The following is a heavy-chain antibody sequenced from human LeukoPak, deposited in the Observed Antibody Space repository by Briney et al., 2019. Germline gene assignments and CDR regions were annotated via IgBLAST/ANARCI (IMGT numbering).Heavy chain of an antibody. D-gene: IGHD1-26*01. V-gene: IGHV4-59*01. Sequence: SETLSLTCTVSGGSISNYYWTWIRQPPGKGLEWIGYMYYSGSTSYNPSLKGRVTISVDKSKKQFSLRLSSVTAADTAVYYCAREIFSGTYGDGKYFDLWGRGNLVTVSS. CDR1: GGSISNYY. CDR2: MYYSGST. CDR3: AREIFSGTYGDGKYFDL. J-gene: IGHJ2*01.